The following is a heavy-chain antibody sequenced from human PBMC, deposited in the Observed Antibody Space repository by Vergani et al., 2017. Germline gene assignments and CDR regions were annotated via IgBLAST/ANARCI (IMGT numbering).Heavy chain of an antibody. Sequence: QVQLQESGPGLVKPSETLSLTCTVSGGSISSYYWSWIRQPPGKGMEWIGYIYYSGSTNYNPSLKSRVTISVDTSKNQFSLKLSSVTAADTAVYYCARVGDCSSTSCDPSSYYYYYMDVWGKGTTVTVSS. CDR1: GGSISSYY. CDR2: IYYSGST. J-gene: IGHJ6*03. D-gene: IGHD2-2*01. CDR3: ARVGDCSSTSCDPSSYYYYYMDV. V-gene: IGHV4-59*01.